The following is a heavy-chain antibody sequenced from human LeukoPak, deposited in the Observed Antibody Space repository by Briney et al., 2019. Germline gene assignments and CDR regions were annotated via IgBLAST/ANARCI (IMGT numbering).Heavy chain of an antibody. CDR1: GYIFTSYG. CDR2: ISAYNGNR. D-gene: IGHD5-18*01. V-gene: IGHV1-18*01. CDR3: ARTEDTAMASRCYYYYMDV. Sequence: ASVKVSCKPSGYIFTSYGISWVRPAPGQGLEWMGWISAYNGNRNYAQKVQGRVTMTTDTSTSTAYMELRRLRSDDTAVYYCARTEDTAMASRCYYYYMDVWGKGTTVTVSS. J-gene: IGHJ6*03.